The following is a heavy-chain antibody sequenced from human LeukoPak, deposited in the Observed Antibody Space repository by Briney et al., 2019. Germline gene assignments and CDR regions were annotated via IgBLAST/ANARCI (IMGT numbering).Heavy chain of an antibody. CDR3: ARASYCSDGSCYSDY. Sequence: GASVKVSCKASGYTFSSYSISWVRQAPGQGLEWMGRISAYNGNTIYAQKVKGRVTMTTDTSTSTAYMELRSLKSDDTAVYYCARASYCSDGSCYSDYWGQGTLVTVSS. D-gene: IGHD2-15*01. CDR1: GYTFSSYS. J-gene: IGHJ4*02. CDR2: ISAYNGNT. V-gene: IGHV1-18*01.